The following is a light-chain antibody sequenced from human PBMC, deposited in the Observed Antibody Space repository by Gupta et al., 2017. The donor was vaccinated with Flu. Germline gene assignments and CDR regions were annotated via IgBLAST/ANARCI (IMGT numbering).Light chain of an antibody. J-gene: IGLJ2*01. CDR1: SSDLGTYNL. CDR3: CSYTGRSPVV. Sequence: SSDLGTYNLVSGYHQHPGKSPKLLIYEGSERPSGVSSRCSGSKAGNTASLTISGLQAEDEAAYYCCSYTGRSPVVFGGGTTVTVL. V-gene: IGLV2-23*01. CDR2: EGS.